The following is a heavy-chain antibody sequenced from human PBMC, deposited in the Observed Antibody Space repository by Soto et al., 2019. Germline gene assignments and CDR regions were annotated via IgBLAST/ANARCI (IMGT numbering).Heavy chain of an antibody. CDR2: IIPMLAIT. J-gene: IGHJ3*02. CDR3: ARCSWSGEKFDI. V-gene: IGHV1-69*02. Sequence: QVQLVQSGAEVKKPGSSVKVSCKASGGTFNVYTIIWVRQAPGQGLEWMGRIIPMLAITNYAQRFQGRVTLTADTCTTSAYMELRSLTSTDTALYYCARCSWSGEKFDIGGQGTLVTVSS. CDR1: GGTFNVYT. D-gene: IGHD6-13*01.